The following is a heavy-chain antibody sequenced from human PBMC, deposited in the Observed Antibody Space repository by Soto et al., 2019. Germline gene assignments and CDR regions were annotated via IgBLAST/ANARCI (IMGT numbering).Heavy chain of an antibody. CDR2: IQSGGST. Sequence: EVQLVESGGGLVQPGASLRLSCAASGFTVGSKYMSWVRQAPGKGLEWVAIIQSGGSTYYVGSVKGRFTISGDNSENTLFLQMNTLRVEDTAVYDCTRDDVHCRGASCYGVPMDVWGTGTTVTVSA. D-gene: IGHD2-15*01. V-gene: IGHV3-66*01. J-gene: IGHJ6*04. CDR1: GFTVGSKY. CDR3: TRDDVHCRGASCYGVPMDV.